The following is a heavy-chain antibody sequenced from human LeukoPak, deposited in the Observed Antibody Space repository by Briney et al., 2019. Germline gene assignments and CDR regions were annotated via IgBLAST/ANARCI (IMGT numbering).Heavy chain of an antibody. J-gene: IGHJ4*02. D-gene: IGHD3-3*01. CDR3: ARDSRYYDFWSGYVDY. CDR2: IYTGGNT. Sequence: SETLSLTCTVSGGSLSFYYWTWLRQTAGRGREGIGRIYTGGNTNYNPSLTSRATLSKYTPKNQSSLMLTSVTAADTAVYYCARDSRYYDFWSGYVDYWGQGILVTVSS. V-gene: IGHV4-4*07. CDR1: GGSLSFYY.